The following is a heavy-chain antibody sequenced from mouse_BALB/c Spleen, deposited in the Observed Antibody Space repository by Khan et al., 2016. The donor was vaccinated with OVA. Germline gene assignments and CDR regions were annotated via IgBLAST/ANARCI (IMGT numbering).Heavy chain of an antibody. CDR3: TRLSYYYDSEGFAY. CDR1: GFTFSTYG. D-gene: IGHD1-1*01. V-gene: IGHV5-6*01. Sequence: EVQGVESGGDLVKPGGSLKLSCAASGFTFSTYGMSWVRQAPDKRLEWVATVSTGGSYTYYPDSVKGRFTISRDKAKNTLYLQMSGLRSEDTAMFYWTRLSYYYDSEGFAYWGQGTLVTVSA. J-gene: IGHJ3*01. CDR2: VSTGGSYT.